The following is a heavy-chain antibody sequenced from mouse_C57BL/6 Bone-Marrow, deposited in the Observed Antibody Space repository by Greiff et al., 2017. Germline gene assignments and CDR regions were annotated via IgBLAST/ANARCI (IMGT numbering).Heavy chain of an antibody. CDR2: IYPGSGNT. D-gene: IGHD1-1*01. J-gene: IGHJ1*03. V-gene: IGHV1-76*01. CDR1: GYTFTDYY. Sequence: QVQLQQSGAELVRPGASVKLSCKASGYTFTDYYINWVKQRPGQGLEWIARIYPGSGNTYYTEKFKGKATLTAEKSSSTAYLQLSSLTSEDSAVYFCARRSYYYGSSHRYFEGWGTGTTVTVSS. CDR3: ARRSYYYGSSHRYFEG.